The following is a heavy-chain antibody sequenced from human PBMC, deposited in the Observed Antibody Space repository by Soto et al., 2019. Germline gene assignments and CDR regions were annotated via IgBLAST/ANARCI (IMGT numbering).Heavy chain of an antibody. CDR2: IYYSGST. V-gene: IGHV4-59*01. J-gene: IGHJ4*02. Sequence: SETLSLTCTVSGGSISSYYLSWIRQPPGKGLEWIGYIYYSGSTNYNPSLKSRVTISVDTSKNQFSLKLSSVTAADTAVYYCARTDSSGPRIFDYGGQETRVTVSS. CDR3: ARTDSSGPRIFDY. D-gene: IGHD3-22*01. CDR1: GGSISSYY.